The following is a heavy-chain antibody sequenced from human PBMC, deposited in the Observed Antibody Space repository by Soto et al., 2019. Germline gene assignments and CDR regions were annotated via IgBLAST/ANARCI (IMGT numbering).Heavy chain of an antibody. CDR3: ARVDECSYPSGGGTSGSSGFDR. V-gene: IGHV1-18*01. J-gene: IGHJ5*02. CDR2: ISAYNAKT. D-gene: IGHD3-10*01. CDR1: GYSFTNYG. Sequence: ASVKLSCKASGYSFTNYGSTWVRQAPGQGLERMGWISAYNAKTNYAQKFQGRVTMTTDRSTTTAYMELISLTSDDTAVYYCARVDECSYPSGGGTSGSSGFDRVAQGTLVTFS.